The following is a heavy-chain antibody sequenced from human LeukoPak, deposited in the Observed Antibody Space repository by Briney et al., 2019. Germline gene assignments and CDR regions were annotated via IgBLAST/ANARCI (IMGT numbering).Heavy chain of an antibody. CDR3: VRDSGPGGNERFDY. D-gene: IGHD2-15*01. Sequence: PGGSLRLSCAASGITVSNSHMSWVRQAPGKGLEWVAVIYNSGHSEAADSVRDRFTISRDTSKNTLDLEMTSLRAEDTAVYYCVRDSGPGGNERFDYWGQGTMVTVSS. CDR1: GITVSNSH. J-gene: IGHJ4*02. CDR2: IYNSGHS. V-gene: IGHV3-66*01.